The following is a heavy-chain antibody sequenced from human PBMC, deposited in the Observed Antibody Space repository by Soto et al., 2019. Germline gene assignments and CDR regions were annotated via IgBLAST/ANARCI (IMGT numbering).Heavy chain of an antibody. CDR2: IWYDGSNK. J-gene: IGHJ6*02. D-gene: IGHD2-2*01. CDR1: GFTFSSYG. CDR3: ARVLCSSTSCYLYYYYGMDV. Sequence: SLRLSCAASGFTFSSYGMHWVRQAPGKGLEWVAVIWYDGSNKYYADSMKGRFTISRDNSKNTLYLQMNSLRAEDTAVYYCARVLCSSTSCYLYYYYGMDVWGQGTTVTVSS. V-gene: IGHV3-33*01.